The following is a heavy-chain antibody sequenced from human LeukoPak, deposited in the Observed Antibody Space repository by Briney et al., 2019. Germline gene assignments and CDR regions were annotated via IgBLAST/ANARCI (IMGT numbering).Heavy chain of an antibody. D-gene: IGHD3-16*02. CDR3: ARDNRYTGNYLDAVDI. V-gene: IGHV3-33*01. CDR1: GFIFNVCG. J-gene: IGHJ3*02. CDR2: IWNDGSSK. Sequence: GGSLRLSCAASGFIFNVCGMQWVRQAPGKGLEWLAVIWNDGSSKYYADCVKGRFTISRDNSKNTLNMQMNNLRVEDTAVYFCARDNRYTGNYLDAVDIWGQGTLVTVSS.